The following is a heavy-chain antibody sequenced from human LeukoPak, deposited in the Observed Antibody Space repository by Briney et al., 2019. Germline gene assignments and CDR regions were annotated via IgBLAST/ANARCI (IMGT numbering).Heavy chain of an antibody. D-gene: IGHD2-15*01. J-gene: IGHJ4*02. CDR2: IKQDGSEK. Sequence: GGSLRLSCAVSGFTFSSYWMSWVRQAPGKGLEWVANIKQDGSEKYYVDSVKGRFTISRDNAKNSLYLQMNSLRAEDTAVFYCARGYCSGGSCYSAPTDWGQGTLVTVSS. CDR1: GFTFSSYW. CDR3: ARGYCSGGSCYSAPTD. V-gene: IGHV3-7*01.